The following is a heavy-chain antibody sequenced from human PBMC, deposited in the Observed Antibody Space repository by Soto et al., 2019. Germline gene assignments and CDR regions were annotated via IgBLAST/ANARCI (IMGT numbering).Heavy chain of an antibody. J-gene: IGHJ4*02. CDR3: AGGGHVVVVTAALGY. D-gene: IGHD2-21*02. CDR1: GDTFTDYY. CDR2: VNPSGGHT. V-gene: IGHV1-46*01. Sequence: QVQLMQSGAEVKKPGASVKVSCKASGDTFTDYYIHWVRQAPGQGLEWMGTVNPSGGHTTYAQHFLGRVTMTRDTSTSTLYMELTSLTSDDTAIYYCAGGGHVVVVTAALGYWGQGTLVTVSS.